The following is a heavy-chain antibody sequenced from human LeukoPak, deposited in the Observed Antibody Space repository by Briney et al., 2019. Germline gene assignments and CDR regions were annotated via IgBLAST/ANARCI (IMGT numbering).Heavy chain of an antibody. V-gene: IGHV4-31*03. D-gene: IGHD3-22*01. Sequence: PSETLSLTCTVSGGSISSGGYYWSWIRQHPGKGLEWIGYIYYSGSAYYNPSLKSRVTISVDTSKNQFSLKLSSVTAADTAVYYCARGQRYYYDSSGYYINAYFDYWGQGTLVTVSS. CDR2: IYYSGSA. CDR3: ARGQRYYYDSSGYYINAYFDY. J-gene: IGHJ4*02. CDR1: GGSISSGGYY.